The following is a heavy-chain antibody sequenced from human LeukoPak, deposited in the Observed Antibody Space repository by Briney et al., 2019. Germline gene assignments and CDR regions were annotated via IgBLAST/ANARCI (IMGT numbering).Heavy chain of an antibody. CDR2: INPKNSGT. V-gene: IGHV1-2*04. CDR1: GYTFSDYY. J-gene: IGHJ4*02. CDR3: ARVTVTTLFDH. D-gene: IGHD4-17*01. Sequence: ASVKVSCKTSGYTFSDYYIHWVRQAPGQGLEWMGWINPKNSGTKYAQKFQGWITMTTDTSTSTAYMELTSLRSNDTAVYYCARVTVTTLFDHWGPGTLVTVSS.